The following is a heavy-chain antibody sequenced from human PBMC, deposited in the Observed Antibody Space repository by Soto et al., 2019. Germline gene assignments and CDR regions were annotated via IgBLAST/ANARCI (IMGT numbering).Heavy chain of an antibody. Sequence: SETMSVTCAVYGGSFSGYYWSWIRQPTGKGLEWIGEINHSGSTNYNPSLKSRVTISVDTSKNQFSLKLSSVTAADTAVYYCAQHGGVSYYYYGMDVWGQGTTVTVS. CDR1: GGSFSGYY. CDR2: INHSGST. D-gene: IGHD6-13*01. CDR3: AQHGGVSYYYYGMDV. J-gene: IGHJ6*02. V-gene: IGHV4-34*01.